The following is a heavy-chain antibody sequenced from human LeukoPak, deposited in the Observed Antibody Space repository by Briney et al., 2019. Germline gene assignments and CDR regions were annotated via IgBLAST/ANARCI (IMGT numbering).Heavy chain of an antibody. V-gene: IGHV1-2*02. J-gene: IGHJ4*02. Sequence: ASVRVSCKASGYTFTGYFMHWVRQAPGQGLDWMGWINPNTGGTKYAQKFQGRVTMTRDTSIGSAYMELSTVTSDDTAVYFCARVHATGYFSLDLGYWGQGTLVTVFS. CDR1: GYTFTGYF. CDR2: INPNTGGT. D-gene: IGHD3-9*01. CDR3: ARVHATGYFSLDLGY.